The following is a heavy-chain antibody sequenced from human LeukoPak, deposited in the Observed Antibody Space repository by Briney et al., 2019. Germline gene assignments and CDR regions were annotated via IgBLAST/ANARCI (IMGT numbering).Heavy chain of an antibody. Sequence: GASVKVSCRASGYTFTNYDITWIRQAPGQGLEWMGYITPYNGNTNYAQKLQGRVTMTTDTSTSTVYMELRSLRSDDTGVYYCAREASSGAYNDYWGQGTLVTVSS. CDR2: ITPYNGNT. CDR1: GYTFTNYD. D-gene: IGHD1-26*01. CDR3: AREASSGAYNDY. V-gene: IGHV1-18*01. J-gene: IGHJ4*02.